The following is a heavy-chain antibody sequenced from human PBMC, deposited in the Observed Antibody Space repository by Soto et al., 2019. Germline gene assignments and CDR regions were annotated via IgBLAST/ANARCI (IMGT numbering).Heavy chain of an antibody. CDR3: AKDLGPITMIVEHAFDI. D-gene: IGHD3-22*01. CDR2: ISGSGGST. V-gene: IGHV3-23*01. Sequence: PGGSLRLSCAASGFTFSSYAMSWVRQAPGKGLEWVSAISGSGGSTYYADSVKGRFTISRGNSKNTLYLQMNSLRAEDTAVYYCAKDLGPITMIVEHAFDIWGQGTMVTVSS. CDR1: GFTFSSYA. J-gene: IGHJ3*02.